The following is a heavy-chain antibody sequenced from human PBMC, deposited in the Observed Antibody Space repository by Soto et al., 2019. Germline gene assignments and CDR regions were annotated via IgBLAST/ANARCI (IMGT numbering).Heavy chain of an antibody. CDR1: GGSITSYY. CDR2: TYYSGCT. D-gene: IGHD4-17*01. CDR3: ARANGDLDY. V-gene: IGHV4-59*01. Sequence: SETLSLTCTVSGGSITSYYWSWIRQPPGKGMKWIGYTYYSGCTNYNPSLKSRVTISVDTSKNQFSLKLSSVTAADTAVYYCARANGDLDYWGQGTLVTV. J-gene: IGHJ4*02.